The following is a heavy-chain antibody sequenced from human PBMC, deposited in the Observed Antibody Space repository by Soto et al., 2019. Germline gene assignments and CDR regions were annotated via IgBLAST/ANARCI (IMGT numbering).Heavy chain of an antibody. CDR3: AKGIAAAGVRSSPLDY. D-gene: IGHD6-13*01. V-gene: IGHV3-23*01. Sequence: GGSLRLSCAASGFTFSSYAMSWVRQAPGKGLEWVSVISYSGGSTYYADSVKGRFTISRDNSKNTLYLQMNSLRAEDTALYYCAKGIAAAGVRSSPLDYWGQGTLVTVSS. CDR2: ISYSGGST. J-gene: IGHJ4*02. CDR1: GFTFSSYA.